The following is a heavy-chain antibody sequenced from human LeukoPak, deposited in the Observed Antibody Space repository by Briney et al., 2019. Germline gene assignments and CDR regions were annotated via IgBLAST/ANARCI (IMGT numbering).Heavy chain of an antibody. V-gene: IGHV4-38-2*02. Sequence: PSETLSLTCTVSGYSISSGYYWDWIRQPPGKGLEWIGTLSHSGSSYYNPSLKSRVTISVDTSKNQFSLKLSSVTAADTAVYYCARGAKPNRYSSGYYYAHYYYYYMDVWGKGITVTVSS. CDR2: LSHSGSS. J-gene: IGHJ6*03. D-gene: IGHD3-22*01. CDR3: ARGAKPNRYSSGYYYAHYYYYYMDV. CDR1: GYSISSGYY.